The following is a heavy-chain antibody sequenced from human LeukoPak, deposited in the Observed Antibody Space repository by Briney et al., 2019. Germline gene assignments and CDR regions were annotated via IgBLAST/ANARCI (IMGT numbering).Heavy chain of an antibody. J-gene: IGHJ4*02. D-gene: IGHD6-6*01. CDR2: IIPIFGTA. V-gene: IGHV1-69*06. Sequence: SVKVSCKASGGTFSSYAISWVRQAPGQGLEWMGGIIPIFGTANYAQKFQGRVTITADKSTSTAYMELSRLRSDDTAVYYCARRSIAARLLDYWGQGTLVTVSS. CDR1: GGTFSSYA. CDR3: ARRSIAARLLDY.